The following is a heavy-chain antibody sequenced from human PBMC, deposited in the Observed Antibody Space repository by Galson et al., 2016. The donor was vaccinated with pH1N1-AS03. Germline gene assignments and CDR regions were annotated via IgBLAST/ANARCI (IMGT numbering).Heavy chain of an antibody. V-gene: IGHV1-2*04. J-gene: IGHJ6*02. CDR1: GHIFTGFY. CDR2: INTDSGVT. CDR3: ARDPRGPCTSATCPTTYYFGMDV. Sequence: VKVSCKASGHIFTGFYVHWVRQAPGQGLEWMGWINTDSGVTNYAQKFEAWVTMTRDTSFSTAYMELYGLKSDDTAVYYCARDPRGPCTSATCPTTYYFGMDVWGQGTTVIVSS. D-gene: IGHD2-2*01.